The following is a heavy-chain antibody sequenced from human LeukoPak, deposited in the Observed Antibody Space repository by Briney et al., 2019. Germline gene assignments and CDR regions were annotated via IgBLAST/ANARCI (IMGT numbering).Heavy chain of an antibody. CDR2: IYYSGST. V-gene: IGHV4-59*01. CDR1: GGSISSYY. J-gene: IGHJ3*02. CDR3: SRDGSSSDWSAFDI. Sequence: SETLSLTCTVSGGSISSYYWSWIRQPPGKGLEWIGYIYYSGSTNYNPSLKSRVTISVDTSKNQFSLKLSSVTAADTAVYYCSRDGSSSDWSAFDIWGQGTMVTVSS. D-gene: IGHD6-25*01.